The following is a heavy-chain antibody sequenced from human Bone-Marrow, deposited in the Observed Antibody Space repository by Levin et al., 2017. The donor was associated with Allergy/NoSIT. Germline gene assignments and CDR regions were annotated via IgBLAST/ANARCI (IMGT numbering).Heavy chain of an antibody. Sequence: RTGGSLRLSCAASGLVFDNYAMHWVRQAPGKGLEWVSGLNWNSESIEYADSVRGRFAISRDNAKNSLYLQMNSLRPEDTAIYYCVKDLNQELWPSLYYSAMDVWGQGTTVTVSS. V-gene: IGHV3-9*01. CDR3: VKDLNQELWPSLYYSAMDV. D-gene: IGHD3-16*01. CDR2: LNWNSESI. CDR1: GLVFDNYA. J-gene: IGHJ6*02.